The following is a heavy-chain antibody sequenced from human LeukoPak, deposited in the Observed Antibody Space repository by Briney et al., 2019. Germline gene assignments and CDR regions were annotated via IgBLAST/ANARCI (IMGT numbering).Heavy chain of an antibody. CDR1: GGSISSGGYS. CDR3: ARTVQYNWFDP. V-gene: IGHV4-30-2*01. CDR2: IYHSGST. J-gene: IGHJ5*02. D-gene: IGHD6-6*01. Sequence: PSETLSLTCAVSGGSISSGGYSWSWIRQPPGKGLEWIGYIYHSGSTYYNPSLKSRVTISVDRSKNQFSLKLNSVTAADTAVYYCARTVQYNWFDPWGQGTLVTVSS.